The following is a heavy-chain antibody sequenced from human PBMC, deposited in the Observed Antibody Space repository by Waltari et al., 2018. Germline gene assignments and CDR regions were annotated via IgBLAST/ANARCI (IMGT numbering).Heavy chain of an antibody. Sequence: QVQLVQSGAEVKKPGASVKVSCKASGYSFTNYGISWVRQAPGQGLEWVGWISPYKGITNSGQKFQGRVTMTTDTSTSTAYMELRSLTSDDTAVYYCARRYSSAWYDLEYWGQGTLVTVSS. CDR1: GYSFTNYG. V-gene: IGHV1-18*04. CDR3: ARRYSSAWYDLEY. D-gene: IGHD6-19*01. CDR2: ISPYKGIT. J-gene: IGHJ4*02.